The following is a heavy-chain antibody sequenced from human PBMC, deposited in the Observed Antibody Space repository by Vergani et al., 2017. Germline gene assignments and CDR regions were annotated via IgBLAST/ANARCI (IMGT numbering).Heavy chain of an antibody. Sequence: QLQLQQSGPGLVKPSETLPLTCTVSGYSISTSNYYWGWIRQPPGKGLEWIGNIYYTGSTYYNPSLKSRVTISVDTSKDHFSLQLSSVTATDTAVYYCARFPNIVGENWFDSWGQGTLVTVSS. CDR3: ARFPNIVGENWFDS. D-gene: IGHD2/OR15-2a*01. CDR1: GYSISTSNYY. CDR2: IYYTGST. V-gene: IGHV4-39*02. J-gene: IGHJ5*01.